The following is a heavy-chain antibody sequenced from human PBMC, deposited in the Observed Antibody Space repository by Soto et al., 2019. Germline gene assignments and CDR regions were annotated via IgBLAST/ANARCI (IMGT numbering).Heavy chain of an antibody. D-gene: IGHD3-3*01. CDR1: GFAFSDYY. Sequence: ESGGGLVKPGGSLRLSCAASGFAFSDYYMSWIRQAPGKGLEWVSYISSSGSTIYYADSVKGRFTISRDNAKNSLYLQMNSLRAEDTAVYYCARVKYDFWSGYYNNWFDPWGQGTLVTVSS. CDR3: ARVKYDFWSGYYNNWFDP. CDR2: ISSSGSTI. V-gene: IGHV3-11*01. J-gene: IGHJ5*02.